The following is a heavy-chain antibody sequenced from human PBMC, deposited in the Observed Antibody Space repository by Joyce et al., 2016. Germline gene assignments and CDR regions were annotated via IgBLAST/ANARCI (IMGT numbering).Heavy chain of an antibody. CDR1: GFTFSSYP. V-gene: IGHV3-30*04. J-gene: IGHJ4*02. CDR3: ARDRFATTTGRLDY. D-gene: IGHD1-26*01. CDR2: ISYDGSDK. Sequence: QVQLVESGGGVVQPGRSLRPSCAASGFTFSSYPMNWVRQAPGKGLEWVALISYDGSDKYYADSVKGRFTISRDNSKNTVYLQMNNLRAEDTAVFYCARDRFATTTGRLDYWGQGTLVTVSS.